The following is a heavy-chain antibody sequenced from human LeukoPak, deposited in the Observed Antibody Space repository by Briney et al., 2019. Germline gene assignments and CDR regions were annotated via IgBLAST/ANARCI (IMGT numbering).Heavy chain of an antibody. V-gene: IGHV3-23*01. CDR1: GFTFSSYA. Sequence: GGSLRLSCAASGFTFSSYAMNWVRQAPGKGLEWVSSISGSGGGTYYADSVKGRFTISRDNSKNTLYLQMNSLRAEDTAVYYCAKDSEAEIGDYWGQGTLVTVSS. CDR2: ISGSGGGT. D-gene: IGHD1-14*01. CDR3: AKDSEAEIGDY. J-gene: IGHJ4*02.